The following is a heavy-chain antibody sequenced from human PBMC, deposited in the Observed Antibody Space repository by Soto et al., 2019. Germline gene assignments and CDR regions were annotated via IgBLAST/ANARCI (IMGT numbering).Heavy chain of an antibody. D-gene: IGHD2-2*01. CDR3: ARDHLLGVVPAAMLGYFDL. Sequence: QVQLVQSGAEVKKPGSSVKVSCKASGGTFSSYAISWVRQAPGQGLEWMGGIIPIFGTANYAQKFQGRVTITADESTSTAYMELSSVRSEDTAVYYCARDHLLGVVPAAMLGYFDLWGRGTLVTVSS. CDR2: IIPIFGTA. V-gene: IGHV1-69*01. J-gene: IGHJ2*01. CDR1: GGTFSSYA.